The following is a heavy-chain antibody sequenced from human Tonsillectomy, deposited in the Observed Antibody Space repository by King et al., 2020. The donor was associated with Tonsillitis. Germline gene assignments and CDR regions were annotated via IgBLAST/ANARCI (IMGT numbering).Heavy chain of an antibody. V-gene: IGHV4-59*01. J-gene: IGHJ2*01. CDR2: IYYSGST. D-gene: IGHD5-24*01. CDR3: ARVEMAPFYWYFDL. CDR1: GGSISSYS. Sequence: QLQESGPGLVKPSETLSLTCTVSGGSISSYSWSWIRQPPGKGLEWIGYIYYSGSTNYNPSLKSRVTISVDTSKNQFSLKLSSVTAADTAVYYCARVEMAPFYWYFDLWVRGTLVTFSS.